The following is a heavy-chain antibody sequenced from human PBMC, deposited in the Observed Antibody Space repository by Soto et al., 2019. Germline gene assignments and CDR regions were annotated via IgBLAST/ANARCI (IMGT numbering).Heavy chain of an antibody. V-gene: IGHV1-69*13. CDR1: RGTFGSYA. J-gene: IGHJ4*02. CDR2: IIPIFGTA. CDR3: ARIAAAAGIPLDF. Sequence: ASVKVSWKASRGTFGSYAMSWVRQATGQGPEWMGGIIPIFGTANYAQKFQGRVTITADESTSTAYMELSSLRSEDTAVYYCARIAAAAGIPLDFWGQGTLVTVSS. D-gene: IGHD6-13*01.